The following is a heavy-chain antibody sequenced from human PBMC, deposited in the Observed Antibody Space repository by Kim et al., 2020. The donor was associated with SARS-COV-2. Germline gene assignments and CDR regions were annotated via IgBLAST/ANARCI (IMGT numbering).Heavy chain of an antibody. V-gene: IGHV3-30*04. D-gene: IGHD3-10*01. CDR1: GFTFSSYA. CDR3: ASGSGYYGSGSYEWFDP. Sequence: GGSLRLSCAASGFTFSSYAMHWVRQAPGKGLEWVAVISYDGSNKYYADSVKGRFTISRDNSKNTLYLQMNSLRAEDTAVYYCASGSGYYGSGSYEWFDP. J-gene: IGHJ5*02. CDR2: ISYDGSNK.